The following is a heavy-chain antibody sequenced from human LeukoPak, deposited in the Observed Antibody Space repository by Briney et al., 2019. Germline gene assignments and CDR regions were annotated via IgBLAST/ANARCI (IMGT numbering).Heavy chain of an antibody. J-gene: IGHJ4*02. D-gene: IGHD3-22*01. CDR1: GYTVTSYG. Sequence: ASVKVSCKASGYTVTSYGISWVRQAPGQGLEWMGWISAYNGNTNYAQKLQGRVTMTTDTSTSTAYMELRSLRSDDTAVYYCARDKGYDSSGSLDYWGQGTLVTVSS. CDR3: ARDKGYDSSGSLDY. V-gene: IGHV1-18*01. CDR2: ISAYNGNT.